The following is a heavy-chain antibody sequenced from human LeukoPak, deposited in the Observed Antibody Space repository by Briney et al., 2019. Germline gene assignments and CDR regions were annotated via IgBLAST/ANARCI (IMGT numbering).Heavy chain of an antibody. Sequence: GGSLRLSCAASGFTFSSYAMHWVRQAPGKGLEWVAVISYDGSNKYYADSVKGRFTISRDNSKNTLYLQMNSLRAEDTAVYYCARGSDIVVPDGMDVWGQGTTVTVSS. V-gene: IGHV3-30-3*01. J-gene: IGHJ6*02. CDR1: GFTFSSYA. D-gene: IGHD2-15*01. CDR2: ISYDGSNK. CDR3: ARGSDIVVPDGMDV.